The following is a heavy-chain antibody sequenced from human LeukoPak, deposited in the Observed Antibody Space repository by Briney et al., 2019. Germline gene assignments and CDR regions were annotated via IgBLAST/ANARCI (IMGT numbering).Heavy chain of an antibody. J-gene: IGHJ3*01. CDR1: GYTFTSYD. D-gene: IGHD3-9*01. Sequence: ASVKVSCKASGYTFTSYDINWVRQATGQGLEWMGWMNPNSGNTGYAQKFQGRVTMTTDTSTSTAYMELRSLRSDDTAVYYCARDRYYDILTGYYRPYYAFDVWGQGTMVTVSS. V-gene: IGHV1-8*01. CDR3: ARDRYYDILTGYYRPYYAFDV. CDR2: MNPNSGNT.